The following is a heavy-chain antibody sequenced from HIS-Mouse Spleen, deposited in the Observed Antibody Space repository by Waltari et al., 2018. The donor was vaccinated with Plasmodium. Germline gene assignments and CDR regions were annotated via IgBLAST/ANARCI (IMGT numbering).Heavy chain of an antibody. CDR3: ARSIAATVTFYFDY. Sequence: QVQLQESGPGLVKPSQTLSLTCTVSGGSISSGGYYWSWIRQHPGKGLGWFGYIYYSGSTYYNPSLKSRVTISVDTSKNQFSLKLSSVTAADTAVYYCARSIAATVTFYFDYWGQGTLVTVSS. CDR1: GGSISSGGYY. V-gene: IGHV4-31*03. J-gene: IGHJ4*02. D-gene: IGHD6-13*01. CDR2: IYYSGST.